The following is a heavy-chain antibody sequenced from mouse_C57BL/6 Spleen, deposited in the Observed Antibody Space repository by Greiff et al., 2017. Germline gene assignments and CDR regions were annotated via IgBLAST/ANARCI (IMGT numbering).Heavy chain of an antibody. Sequence: EVKLMESGGGLVKPGGSLKLSCAASGFTFSSYAMSWVRQTPGKRLEWVATISDGGSYTYYPDNVKGRFTISRDNAKNNLYLQMSHLKSEDTAMYYCARDPVAMDYWGQGTSVTVSS. CDR2: ISDGGSYT. CDR1: GFTFSSYA. V-gene: IGHV5-4*03. J-gene: IGHJ4*01. CDR3: ARDPVAMDY.